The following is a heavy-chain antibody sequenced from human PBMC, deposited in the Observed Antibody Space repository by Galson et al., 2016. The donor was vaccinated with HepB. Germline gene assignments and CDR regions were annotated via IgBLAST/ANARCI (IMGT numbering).Heavy chain of an antibody. V-gene: IGHV4-39*01. D-gene: IGHD3-10*01. Sequence: SETLSLTCTVSGGSISNSNYYWGWIRQPPEKGLEWIGNIYYSGITYYKPSLKSRVTISLDASNNQFSLNLRSVTAADTALYYCVRVPGNSGLRGTMVDFWGQGTLVTVSS. CDR3: VRVPGNSGLRGTMVDF. CDR1: GGSISNSNYY. J-gene: IGHJ4*02. CDR2: IYYSGIT.